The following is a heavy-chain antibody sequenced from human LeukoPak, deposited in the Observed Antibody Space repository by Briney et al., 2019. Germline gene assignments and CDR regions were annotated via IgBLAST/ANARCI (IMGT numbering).Heavy chain of an antibody. V-gene: IGHV3-23*01. D-gene: IGHD2-15*01. CDR1: GFTFSSSA. J-gene: IGHJ5*02. CDR3: AKAGIWPINWFDP. CDR2: ISNNGGYT. Sequence: GGSLRLSCAASGFTFSSSAMSWVRQAPGKGLEWVSAISNNGGYTYYADSVQGRFTISRDNSKGTLCLQMNSLRAEDTAVYYCAKAGIWPINWFDPWGQGTLVTVSS.